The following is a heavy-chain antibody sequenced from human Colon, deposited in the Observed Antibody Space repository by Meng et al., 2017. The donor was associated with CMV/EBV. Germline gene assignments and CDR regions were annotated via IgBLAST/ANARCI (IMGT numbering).Heavy chain of an antibody. Sequence: ASVKVSCKASGYTFTSYDINWVRQAPGQGLEWMGWINPNSGGTNYAQKFQGRVTMTRDTSISTAYMELSRLRSDDTAVYYCARGRWELQDWGQGTLVTVSS. CDR1: GYTFTSYD. CDR3: ARGRWELQD. D-gene: IGHD1-26*01. J-gene: IGHJ4*02. CDR2: INPNSGGT. V-gene: IGHV1-2*02.